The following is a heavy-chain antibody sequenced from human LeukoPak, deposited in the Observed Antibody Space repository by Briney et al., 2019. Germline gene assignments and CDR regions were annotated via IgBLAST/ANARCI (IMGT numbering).Heavy chain of an antibody. CDR2: INPNSGGT. CDR1: GYTFTAHY. D-gene: IGHD6-19*01. V-gene: IGHV1-2*02. J-gene: IGHJ4*02. CDR3: ARSSGFKYNIDY. Sequence: ASVKVSCKASGYTFTAHYLQWVRQAPGQGLEWMGWINPNSGGTNYAQKFQGRVTMTRDTSISTAYMELSRLRSDDTAVYYCARSSGFKYNIDYWGQGTLVTVSS.